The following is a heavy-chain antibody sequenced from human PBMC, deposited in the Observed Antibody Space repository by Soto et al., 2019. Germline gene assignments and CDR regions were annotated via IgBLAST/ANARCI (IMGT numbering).Heavy chain of an antibody. Sequence: SETLFLTCTVAGGSLSSYYWSRIRQPPGKGLEWIGYIYYSGSTNYNPSLKSRVTISVDTSKNQFSLKLSSVTAADTAVYYCARVWGGAFDIWGQGTMDTVSS. J-gene: IGHJ3*02. CDR2: IYYSGST. CDR3: ARVWGGAFDI. V-gene: IGHV4-59*01. D-gene: IGHD3-10*01. CDR1: GGSLSSYY.